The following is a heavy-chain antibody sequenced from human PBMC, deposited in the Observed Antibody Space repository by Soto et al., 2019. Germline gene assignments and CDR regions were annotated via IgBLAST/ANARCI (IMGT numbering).Heavy chain of an antibody. Sequence: ASVKFSCKVSGYTLTELSMHWVRQAPGKGLEWMGGFDPEDGETIYAQKFQGRVTMTEDTSTDTAYMELSSLRSEDTAVYYCAKAGPITYYYYGMDVWGQGTTVTVSS. J-gene: IGHJ6*02. CDR2: FDPEDGET. D-gene: IGHD6-19*01. CDR3: AKAGPITYYYYGMDV. V-gene: IGHV1-24*01. CDR1: GYTLTELS.